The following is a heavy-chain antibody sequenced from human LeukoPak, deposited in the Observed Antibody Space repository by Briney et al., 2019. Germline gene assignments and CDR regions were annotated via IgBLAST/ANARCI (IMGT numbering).Heavy chain of an antibody. V-gene: IGHV3-23*01. CDR3: ASDVSYGAFDI. CDR1: GFTFSSYA. J-gene: IGHJ3*02. D-gene: IGHD3-16*01. Sequence: GGSLRLSCAASGFTFSSYAMTWVRQAPGKGLERVSATTSGGLTFYADSVKGRFAISRDNSKNTLYLQMNSLRAEDTAVYYCASDVSYGAFDIWGQGTMVTVSS. CDR2: TTSGGLT.